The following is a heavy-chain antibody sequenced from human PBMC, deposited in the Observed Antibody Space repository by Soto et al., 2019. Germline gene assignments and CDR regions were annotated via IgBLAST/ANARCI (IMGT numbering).Heavy chain of an antibody. D-gene: IGHD2-8*02. J-gene: IGHJ6*02. CDR2: IVPIFGTA. CDR1: GDSFSKFA. V-gene: IGHV1-69*01. Sequence: QVQLVQSGAEVKKPGSSVKVSCKASGDSFSKFAMNWVRQAPGQGLEWVGGIVPIFGTANYPQKFQGRVTITADESTNTAYMELNSLRSEDTAVYYCARDILDWNYGRGRGVWGQGTTVTVSS. CDR3: ARDILDWNYGRGRGV.